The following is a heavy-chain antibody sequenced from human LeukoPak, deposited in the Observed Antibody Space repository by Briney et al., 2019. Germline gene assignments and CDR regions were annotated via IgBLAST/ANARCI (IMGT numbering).Heavy chain of an antibody. CDR3: ARSAGYSGA. Sequence: SETLSLTCAVYGGSFSGYYWSWIRQPPGKGLEWIGEINHSGSANYNSSLKSRVTLSIDTSKNQFSLILSSVTAADTAVYYCARSAGYSGAWGQGTRVTVSS. CDR1: GGSFSGYY. V-gene: IGHV4-34*01. D-gene: IGHD6-19*01. CDR2: INHSGSA. J-gene: IGHJ5*02.